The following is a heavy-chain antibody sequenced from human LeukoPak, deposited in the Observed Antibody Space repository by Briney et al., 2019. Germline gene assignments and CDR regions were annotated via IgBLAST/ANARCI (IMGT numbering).Heavy chain of an antibody. CDR1: GYTFTGYY. D-gene: IGHD3-22*01. V-gene: IGHV1-2*02. J-gene: IGHJ3*02. Sequence: ASMKVSCKASGYTFTGYYMHWVRQAPGQGLEWMGWINPNSDVTNYAQKFQGRVTMTRDTSISTAYMELSSLRSDDTAVYYCAREYYYGSSDYYVVLSGAFDIWGQGTMVTVSS. CDR3: AREYYYGSSDYYVVLSGAFDI. CDR2: INPNSDVT.